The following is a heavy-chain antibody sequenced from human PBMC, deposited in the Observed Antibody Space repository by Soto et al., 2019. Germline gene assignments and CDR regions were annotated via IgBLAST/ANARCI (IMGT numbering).Heavy chain of an antibody. Sequence: QVQLVQSGAEVKKPGASVKVSCKASGYTFTSYGISWVRQAPGQGLEWMGWISAYNGNTNYAQKLQGQGTMTTDTSTSNGYMEPRSLRTDDTAVYYCAGYSSGWYSGDPWGQGTLVTVSS. D-gene: IGHD6-19*01. CDR1: GYTFTSYG. J-gene: IGHJ5*02. CDR3: AGYSSGWYSGDP. V-gene: IGHV1-18*01. CDR2: ISAYNGNT.